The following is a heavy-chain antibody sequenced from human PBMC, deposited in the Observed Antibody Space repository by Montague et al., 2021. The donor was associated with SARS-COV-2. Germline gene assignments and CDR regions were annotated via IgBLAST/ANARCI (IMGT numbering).Heavy chain of an antibody. Sequence: SETLSLTCAVHGGSFSGYYWSWIRQPPGKGLEWIGEINHSGSTNXXPSLKSRVTISVDTSKNQFSLKLSSVTAADTAVYYCAIPMVRGFSRAFDIWGQGTMVTVSS. CDR1: GGSFSGYY. D-gene: IGHD3-10*01. V-gene: IGHV4-34*01. CDR2: INHSGST. J-gene: IGHJ3*02. CDR3: AIPMVRGFSRAFDI.